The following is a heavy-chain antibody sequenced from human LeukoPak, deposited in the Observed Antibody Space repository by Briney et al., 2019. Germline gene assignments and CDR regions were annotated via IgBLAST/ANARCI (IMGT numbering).Heavy chain of an antibody. CDR2: IYYSGST. J-gene: IGHJ4*02. V-gene: IGHV4-59*01. CDR3: ARSRYDILTGGPHYFDY. CDR1: GGSISSYY. Sequence: PSETLSLTCTVSGGSISSYYWSWIRQPPGKGLEWIGYIYYSGSTNYNPSLKSRVTISVDTSKNQFSLKLSSVTAADTAVYYCARSRYDILTGGPHYFDYWGQGTLVTVSS. D-gene: IGHD3-9*01.